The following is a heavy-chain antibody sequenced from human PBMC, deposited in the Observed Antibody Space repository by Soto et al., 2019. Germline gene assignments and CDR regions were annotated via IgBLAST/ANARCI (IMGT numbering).Heavy chain of an antibody. D-gene: IGHD3-22*01. V-gene: IGHV3-23*01. CDR3: AKDQYYYDSSGYYSHFDY. CDR2: ISGSGGST. CDR1: GFTFSSYA. J-gene: IGHJ4*02. Sequence: GGSLRLSCAASGFTFSSYAMSWVRQAPGKGLEWVSAISGSGGSTYYADSVKGRFTISRDNSKNTLYLQMNSLRAEDTAVYYCAKDQYYYDSSGYYSHFDYWGQGTLVTVSS.